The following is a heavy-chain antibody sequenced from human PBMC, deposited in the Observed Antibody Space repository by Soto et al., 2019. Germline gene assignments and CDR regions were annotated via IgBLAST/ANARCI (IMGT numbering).Heavy chain of an antibody. CDR1: GGTFSSYA. V-gene: IGHV1-69*01. J-gene: IGHJ6*02. CDR3: ARSQGGSSSLDIYYYYYYGMDV. CDR2: IIPIFGTA. D-gene: IGHD2-15*01. Sequence: QVQLVQSGAEVKKPGSSVKVSCKAPGGTFSSYAISWVRQAPGQGLEWMGGIIPIFGTANYAQKCQGRVTITAEESTSTGYMELSSMRSEDTAVYYCARSQGGSSSLDIYYYYYYGMDVWGQGTTVNVSS.